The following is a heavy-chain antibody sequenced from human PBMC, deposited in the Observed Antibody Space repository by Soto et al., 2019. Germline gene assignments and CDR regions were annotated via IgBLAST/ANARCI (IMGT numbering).Heavy chain of an antibody. V-gene: IGHV5-51*01. CDR1: GYSFTSYW. Sequence: PGESLKISCKGSGYSFTSYWIGWVRQMPVKGLEWMGIIYPGDSDTRYSPSFQGQVTISADKSISTAYLQWSSLKASDTAMYYCAAYSRGSYSHDAFDIWGQGTMVTVSS. J-gene: IGHJ3*02. CDR2: IYPGDSDT. D-gene: IGHD1-26*01. CDR3: AAYSRGSYSHDAFDI.